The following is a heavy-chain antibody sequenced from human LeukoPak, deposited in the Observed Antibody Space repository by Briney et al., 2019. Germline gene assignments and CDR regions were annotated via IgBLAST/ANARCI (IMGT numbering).Heavy chain of an antibody. Sequence: PSQTLSLTCTVSGGSISSGTYYWNWIRQPAGKGLEWIGYIYYSGSTNYNPSLKSRVTISVDTSKNQFSLKLSSMTAADTAVYYCARGVNYYDSSGPRSFYMDVWGKGTTVTVSS. CDR2: IYYSGST. D-gene: IGHD3-22*01. J-gene: IGHJ6*03. V-gene: IGHV4-61*10. CDR1: GGSISSGTYY. CDR3: ARGVNYYDSSGPRSFYMDV.